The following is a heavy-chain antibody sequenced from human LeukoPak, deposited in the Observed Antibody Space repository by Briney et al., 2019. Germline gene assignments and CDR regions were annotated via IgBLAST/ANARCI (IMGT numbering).Heavy chain of an antibody. Sequence: PGGSLRLSCAASGFIFSRYWMSWVRQAPGEGLEWVVNIKQDGSEKYYVDSVKGRFIIFKDNAENSLDLQMNSLRVEDTAVYYCARGPQGFCSTSSCYEGYWGQGTLVTVSS. CDR1: GFIFSRYW. CDR3: ARGPQGFCSTSSCYEGY. D-gene: IGHD2-2*01. V-gene: IGHV3-7*01. CDR2: IKQDGSEK. J-gene: IGHJ4*02.